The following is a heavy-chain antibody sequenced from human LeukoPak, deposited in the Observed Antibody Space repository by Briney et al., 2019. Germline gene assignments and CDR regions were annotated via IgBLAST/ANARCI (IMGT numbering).Heavy chain of an antibody. CDR1: GGSVNSYS. D-gene: IGHD2-2*01. V-gene: IGHV4-4*09. J-gene: IGHJ2*01. CDR2: MFDLGSP. Sequence: SETLSLTCSVSGGSVNSYSWGWVRQPPGKGLECIGYMFDLGSPNHPPSLQSRVTTSADKSKNEFSLRLTSVTAADTAVYYCARRKQLRSYWHFDLWGRGTLVTVSS. CDR3: ARRKQLRSYWHFDL.